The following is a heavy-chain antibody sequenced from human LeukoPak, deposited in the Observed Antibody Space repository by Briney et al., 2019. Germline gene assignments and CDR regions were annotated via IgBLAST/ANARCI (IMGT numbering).Heavy chain of an antibody. CDR3: ARYSSGWYPDY. J-gene: IGHJ4*02. CDR1: GGSISSYY. V-gene: IGHV4-59*01. CDR2: IYYSGST. D-gene: IGHD6-19*01. Sequence: PSETLSLTCTVSGGSISSYYWSWVRQPPGKGLEWIGYIYYSGSTNYNPSLKSRVTISVDTSKNQFSLKLSSVTAADTAVYYCARYSSGWYPDYGGQSTLATVSS.